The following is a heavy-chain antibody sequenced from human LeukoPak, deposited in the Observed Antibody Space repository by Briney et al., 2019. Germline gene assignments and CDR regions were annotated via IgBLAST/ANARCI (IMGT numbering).Heavy chain of an antibody. V-gene: IGHV4-59*01. CDR1: GGSISSYY. J-gene: IGHJ4*02. CDR2: IYYSGST. D-gene: IGHD2-21*02. CDR3: ARGGRYCGSDCYLLDY. Sequence: SETLSLTCTVSGGSISSYYWSWIRQPPGKGLEWIGYIYYSGSTNYNPSLKSRVTISVDTSKNQFSLKLSSVTAADTAVYYCARGGRYCGSDCYLLDYWGQGTLVTVSS.